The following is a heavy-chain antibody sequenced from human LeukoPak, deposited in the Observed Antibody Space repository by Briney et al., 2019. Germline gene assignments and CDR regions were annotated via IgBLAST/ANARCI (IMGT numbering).Heavy chain of an antibody. J-gene: IGHJ4*02. D-gene: IGHD3-22*01. CDR1: GFTFSSYA. Sequence: GESLSLSCAASGFTFSSYAMSWGRQAPGKGLEWVSGISTRVGSSSYADSVKGRFTISSDNHRNPLYMQMTSLRAEDTDLYYCAIMHPYYDGSGYWVQWGQGTLVTVSS. CDR3: AIMHPYYDGSGYWVQ. V-gene: IGHV3-23*01. CDR2: ISTRVGSS.